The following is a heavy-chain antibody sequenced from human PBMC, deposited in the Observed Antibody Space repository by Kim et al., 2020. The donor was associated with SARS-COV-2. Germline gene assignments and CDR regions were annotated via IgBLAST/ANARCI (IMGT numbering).Heavy chain of an antibody. V-gene: IGHV1-69*13. D-gene: IGHD3-10*01. Sequence: SVKVSCKASGGTFSSYAISWVRQAPGQGLEWMGGIIPIFGTANYAQKFQGRVTITADESTSTAYMELSSLRSEDTAVYYCAREGGVLLWFGELFPWGQGTLVTVSS. J-gene: IGHJ5*02. CDR3: AREGGVLLWFGELFP. CDR2: IIPIFGTA. CDR1: GGTFSSYA.